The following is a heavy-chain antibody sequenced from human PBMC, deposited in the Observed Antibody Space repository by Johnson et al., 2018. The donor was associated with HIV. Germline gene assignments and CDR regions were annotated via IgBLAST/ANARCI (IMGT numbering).Heavy chain of an antibody. J-gene: IGHJ3*02. V-gene: IGHV3-74*01. D-gene: IGHD6-6*01. Sequence: VQLVESGGGLVQPGGSLRLSCAASGFTFSSYWMHWVRQAPGKGLVWVSRINSDGSSTRYADSVKGRFTLSRDNAKNTLYLQMNSLRAEDTAVYYCARDRKWVAARSGDAFDIWGQGTMVTVSS. CDR2: INSDGSST. CDR3: ARDRKWVAARSGDAFDI. CDR1: GFTFSSYW.